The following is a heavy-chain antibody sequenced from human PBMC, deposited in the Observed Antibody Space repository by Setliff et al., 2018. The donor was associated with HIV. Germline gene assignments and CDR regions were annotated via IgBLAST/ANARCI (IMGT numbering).Heavy chain of an antibody. J-gene: IGHJ3*02. CDR1: VGPFDSHA. Sequence: SVKVSCKSSVGPFDSHAISWVRQAPGQGFEWMGGIIHILGIRNYAQKFQSRVIITTDEPTGTAYMELSSLKDDDTAIYYCARPAPLLGTSPANNAFDIWCQGTTVTVSS. V-gene: IGHV1-69*10. CDR3: ARPAPLLGTSPANNAFDI. D-gene: IGHD3-10*01. CDR2: IIHILGIR.